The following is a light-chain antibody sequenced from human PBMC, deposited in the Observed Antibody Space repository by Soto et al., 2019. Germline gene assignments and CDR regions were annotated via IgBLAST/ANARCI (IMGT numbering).Light chain of an antibody. CDR3: NSYTTSSSLYV. CDR1: SSDIGGYDY. Sequence: QSALTQPASVSGSPGQSITISCTGTSSDIGGYDYVSWYQQYPGKAPKLMIYDVSNRPSGVSDRFSGSKSANTASLTISGLQVEDEADYYCNSYTTSSSLYVFGTGTKLTVL. CDR2: DVS. J-gene: IGLJ1*01. V-gene: IGLV2-14*01.